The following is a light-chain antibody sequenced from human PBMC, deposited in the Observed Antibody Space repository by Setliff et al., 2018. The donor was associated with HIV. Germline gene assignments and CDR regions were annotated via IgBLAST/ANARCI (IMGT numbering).Light chain of an antibody. Sequence: QSVLTQPPSVSGAPGQRVTISCTGNSSNIGAGSGVHWYQHLPGTAPKLLFHAFTNRPLGVSDRFSGSKSGNTASLTISGLQADDEADYYCCSYAGSIVPPFGTGTKVTVL. CDR1: SSNIGAGSG. J-gene: IGLJ1*01. V-gene: IGLV1-40*01. CDR2: AFT. CDR3: CSYAGSIVPP.